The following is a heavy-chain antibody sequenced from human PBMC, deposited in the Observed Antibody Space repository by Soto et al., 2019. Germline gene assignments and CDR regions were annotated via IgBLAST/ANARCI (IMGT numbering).Heavy chain of an antibody. D-gene: IGHD3-10*01. CDR1: GGTIRSSLYS. CDR2: IDYSGST. CDR3: ARDGKSCHYGTCSGHFNY. J-gene: IGHJ4*02. Sequence: SASLSLTCTSSGGTIRSSLYSWSWNLQPPGKGLDWIGSIDYSGSTYYNPSLKSRVTSSVDTSKNHCSLKRGSVTAADTAVYYCARDGKSCHYGTCSGHFNYWGQGSLVTVSS. V-gene: IGHV4-39*02.